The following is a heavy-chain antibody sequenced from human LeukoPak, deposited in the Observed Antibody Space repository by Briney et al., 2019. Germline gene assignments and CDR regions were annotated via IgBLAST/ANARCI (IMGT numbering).Heavy chain of an antibody. J-gene: IGHJ4*02. CDR3: ARDPRAYCSSTSCYAFDY. CDR1: GFTFSDYA. CDR2: VSYDGSNI. Sequence: PGGSLRLSCAASGFTFSDYALHWVRQAPGKGLEWVAVVSYDGSNIYYADSVKGRFTISRDNSKNTLYLQTNSLRAEDTAVYYCARDPRAYCSSTSCYAFDYWGQGTLVTVSS. D-gene: IGHD2-2*01. V-gene: IGHV3-30*04.